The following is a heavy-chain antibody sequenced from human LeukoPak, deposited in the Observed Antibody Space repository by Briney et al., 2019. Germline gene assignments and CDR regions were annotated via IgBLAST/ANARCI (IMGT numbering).Heavy chain of an antibody. CDR1: GYTFTSYD. Sequence: GASVKVSCKASGYTFTSYDISWVRQAPGQGLEWMGRIIPILGIANYAQKFQGRVTITADKSTSTAYMELSSLRSEDTAVYYCARSDTKPGSFDYWGQGTLVTVSS. CDR3: ARSDTKPGSFDY. J-gene: IGHJ4*02. V-gene: IGHV1-69*04. CDR2: IIPILGIA.